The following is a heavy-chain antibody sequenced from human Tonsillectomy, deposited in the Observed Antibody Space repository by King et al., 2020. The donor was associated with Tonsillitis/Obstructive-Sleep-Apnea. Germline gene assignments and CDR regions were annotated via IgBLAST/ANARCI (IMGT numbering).Heavy chain of an antibody. V-gene: IGHV4-34*01. D-gene: IGHD2-2*01. Sequence: VQLQQWGAGLLKPSEPLSLTCGVYGGSFSGYYWSWIRQPPGKGLEWIGEINHSGSTNYNPSLKSRVTISVDTSKNQFSLNLSSVTAADTAVYYCARVVVPAATNYYYYMDVWGKGTTVTVSS. CDR3: ARVVVPAATNYYYYMDV. CDR1: GGSFSGYY. CDR2: INHSGST. J-gene: IGHJ6*03.